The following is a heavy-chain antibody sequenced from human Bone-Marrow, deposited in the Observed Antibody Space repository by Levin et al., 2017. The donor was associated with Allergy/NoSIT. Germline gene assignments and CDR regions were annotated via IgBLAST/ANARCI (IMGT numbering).Heavy chain of an antibody. CDR2: IKSNNDGGTA. CDR3: TTDISCIWYPH. J-gene: IGHJ1*01. CDR1: GLTFTTAW. Sequence: GGSLRLSCAASGLTFTTAWMTWVRQAPGMGLECVGLIKSNNDGGTAEYAGPVKGRFTISRDDSKNTVYLQMNSLQTEDTAVYYCTTDISCIWYPHWGQGTLVTVSS. V-gene: IGHV3-15*01. D-gene: IGHD6-13*01.